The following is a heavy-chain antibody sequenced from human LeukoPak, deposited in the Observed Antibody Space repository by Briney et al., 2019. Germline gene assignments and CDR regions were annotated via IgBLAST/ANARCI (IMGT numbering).Heavy chain of an antibody. CDR1: GGSISSSSYY. CDR3: AREKVGATYDLFDY. D-gene: IGHD4/OR15-4a*01. Sequence: SETLSLTCTVSGGSISSSSYYWGWIRQPPGKGLEWIGSIYYSGSTNYNPSLKSRVTISVDTSKNQFSLKLSSVTAADTAVYYCAREKVGATYDLFDYWGQGTLVTVSS. V-gene: IGHV4-39*07. J-gene: IGHJ4*02. CDR2: IYYSGST.